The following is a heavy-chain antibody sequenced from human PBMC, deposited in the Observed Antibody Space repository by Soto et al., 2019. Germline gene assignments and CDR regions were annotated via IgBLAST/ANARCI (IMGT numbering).Heavy chain of an antibody. CDR2: IKVDGSEK. CDR3: AREALLGAREVDV. CDR1: GFSFSTFW. D-gene: IGHD5-12*01. J-gene: IGHJ6*02. Sequence: EVQLVESGGGLVQPGGSLRLSCAASGFSFSTFWMSWARQARGKGLEWVANIKVDGSEKNYVDSVKGRFTISRDNAKKSLYLQMNSLRDEDTAVYYCAREALLGAREVDVWGQGTTVTVSS. V-gene: IGHV3-7*01.